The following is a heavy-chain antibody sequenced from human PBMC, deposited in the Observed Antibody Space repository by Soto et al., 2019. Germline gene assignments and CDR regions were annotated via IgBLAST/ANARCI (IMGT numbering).Heavy chain of an antibody. CDR1: GYRFSDYY. Sequence: QVQLVQSGAEVKKPGASVTVSCKASGYRFSDYYLHWVRQAPGQGPEWMGWMNPNSGEIKYAQKFKGRVTMTRDTSVRTAFMELNWLKSDDTAVYYCARESGGATATLDYYYFYMDVWGIGTTVTVSS. CDR3: ARESGGATATLDYYYFYMDV. J-gene: IGHJ6*03. D-gene: IGHD5-12*01. CDR2: MNPNSGEI. V-gene: IGHV1-2*02.